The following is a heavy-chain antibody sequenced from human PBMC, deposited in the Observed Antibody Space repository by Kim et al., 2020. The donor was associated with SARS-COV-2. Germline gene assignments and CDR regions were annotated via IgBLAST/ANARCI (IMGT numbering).Heavy chain of an antibody. Sequence: GGSLRLSCAASGFTFSSYGMHWVRQAPGKGLEWVAFIWYDGSNKYYADSVKGRFTISRDNSKNTLYLQMNSLRAEDTAVYYCAKDSTDCSSTSCANWFDPWGQGTLVTVSS. V-gene: IGHV3-30*02. D-gene: IGHD2-2*01. CDR3: AKDSTDCSSTSCANWFDP. CDR1: GFTFSSYG. J-gene: IGHJ5*02. CDR2: IWYDGSNK.